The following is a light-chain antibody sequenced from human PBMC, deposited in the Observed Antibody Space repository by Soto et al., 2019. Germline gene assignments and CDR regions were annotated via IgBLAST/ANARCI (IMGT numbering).Light chain of an antibody. V-gene: IGKV1-5*01. CDR1: QSVSGW. CDR3: QQYSTYST. J-gene: IGKJ1*01. Sequence: DIQMTQSPSTLSASVGDTVTVTCRASQSVSGWLAWYQQKPGEAPKLLIYDASNLESGVPSIFSGSGSGTEFTLTISSLPPDDFATYYCQQYSTYSTFGQGTKVDIK. CDR2: DAS.